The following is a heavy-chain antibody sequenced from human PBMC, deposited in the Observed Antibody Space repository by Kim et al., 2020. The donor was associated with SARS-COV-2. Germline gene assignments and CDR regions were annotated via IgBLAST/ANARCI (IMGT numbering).Heavy chain of an antibody. D-gene: IGHD3-22*01. CDR1: GGSINSYY. CDR3: TYFYDSRGYYTAV. V-gene: IGHV4-59*13. Sequence: SETLSLTCSVSGGSINSYYWSWIRQPPGKGLEWIGYIYNSGSTNYNPSLKSRVTISVDTSKNQFSLKLRSVTAADTAVYYCTYFYDSRGYYTAVWGQGTLVTVSS. CDR2: IYNSGST. J-gene: IGHJ4*02.